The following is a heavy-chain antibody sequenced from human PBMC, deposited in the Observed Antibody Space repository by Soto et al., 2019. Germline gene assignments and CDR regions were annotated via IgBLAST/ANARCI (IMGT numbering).Heavy chain of an antibody. J-gene: IGHJ6*03. CDR2: ISYDGSNR. V-gene: IGHV3-30*18. D-gene: IGHD2-2*01. CDR3: AKGGVPAGMPGYYYMDV. CDR1: GFTFSSFG. Sequence: QVQLVESGGGVVQPGRSVRLSCAASGFTFSSFGMHWVRQAPGKGLEWVAIISYDGSNRYYGDSVKGRITISRDNSKNTVYLEMNSLRVEDTAVYHCAKGGVPAGMPGYYYMDVWGKGIAVNISS.